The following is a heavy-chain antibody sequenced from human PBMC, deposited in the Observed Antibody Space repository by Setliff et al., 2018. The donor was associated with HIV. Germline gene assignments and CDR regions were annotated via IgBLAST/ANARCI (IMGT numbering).Heavy chain of an antibody. Sequence: PSETLSLTCTVSGGSITGYYWSWIRQSPGKGLEWLGYIYYSGSTTYNPSLRSRVTISIDTSKNQFSLNLRSVTAADTAVYYCARDPPGYGDSNDYWGQGTLVTVSS. CDR1: GGSITGYY. J-gene: IGHJ4*02. V-gene: IGHV4-59*01. CDR2: IYYSGST. D-gene: IGHD4-17*01. CDR3: ARDPPGYGDSNDY.